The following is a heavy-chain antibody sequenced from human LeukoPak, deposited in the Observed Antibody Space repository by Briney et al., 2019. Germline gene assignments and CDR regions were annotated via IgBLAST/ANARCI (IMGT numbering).Heavy chain of an antibody. CDR1: GFIFSDYG. Sequence: GGSLRLSCAASGFIFSDYGMSWVRQAPGKGLEWVSAVSGSGGNTFYADSVKGRFTISRDNSKNTLYLQMNSLRAEDTAVYYCAKDYYDILTGYYTVWGQGTLVTVSS. V-gene: IGHV3-23*01. CDR3: AKDYYDILTGYYTV. J-gene: IGHJ4*02. D-gene: IGHD3-9*01. CDR2: VSGSGGNT.